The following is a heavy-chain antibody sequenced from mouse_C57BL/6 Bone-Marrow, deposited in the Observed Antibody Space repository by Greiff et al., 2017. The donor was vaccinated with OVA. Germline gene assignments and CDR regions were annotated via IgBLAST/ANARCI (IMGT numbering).Heavy chain of an antibody. CDR1: GYSITSGYY. CDR2: ISYDGSN. V-gene: IGHV3-6*01. CDR3: AREGGYSNYGAWFAY. J-gene: IGHJ3*01. D-gene: IGHD2-5*01. Sequence: DVHLVESGPGLVKPSQSLSLTCSVTGYSITSGYYWNWIRQFPGNKLEWMGYISYDGSNNYNPSLKNRISITRDTSKNQFFLKLNSVTTEDTATYYCAREGGYSNYGAWFAYWGQGTLVTVSA.